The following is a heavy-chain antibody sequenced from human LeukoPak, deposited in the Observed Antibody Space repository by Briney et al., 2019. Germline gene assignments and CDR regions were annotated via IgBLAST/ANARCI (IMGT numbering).Heavy chain of an antibody. Sequence: PSETLSLTCTVSGGSISSSSYYWGWIRQPPGKGLEWIGEINDSESTNYNPSLKSRATISVDKSKNQFSLKLSSVTAADTAIYYCARETAAAGSFIAINDYWSQGTLVTVSS. V-gene: IGHV4-39*07. J-gene: IGHJ4*02. D-gene: IGHD6-13*01. CDR1: GGSISSSSYY. CDR3: ARETAAAGSFIAINDY. CDR2: INDSEST.